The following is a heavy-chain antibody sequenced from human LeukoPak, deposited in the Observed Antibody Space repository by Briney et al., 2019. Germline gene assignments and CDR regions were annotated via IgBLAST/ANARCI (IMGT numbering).Heavy chain of an antibody. Sequence: ASVKISCKASGYVFTSYYFHWERQAPGQGLEWMGILFPSGGGTRYPQKFQGRVTMTRDTSTSTVYMELSSLRSEDTAVYYCAREPPSHYYFDFWGQGTLVTVSS. CDR1: GYVFTSYY. J-gene: IGHJ4*02. V-gene: IGHV1-46*01. D-gene: IGHD3-10*01. CDR2: LFPSGGGT. CDR3: AREPPSHYYFDF.